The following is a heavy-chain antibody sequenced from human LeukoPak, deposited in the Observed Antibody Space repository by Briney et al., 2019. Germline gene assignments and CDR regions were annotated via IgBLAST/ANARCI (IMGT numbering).Heavy chain of an antibody. CDR2: IYYSGST. D-gene: IGHD2-21*02. V-gene: IGHV4-39*07. CDR3: ARVRGDSPYSFDY. J-gene: IGHJ4*02. Sequence: SETLSLTCTVSGGSISSFSYYWGWIPQPPGRGLEWIGTIYYSGSTYYNPSLKSRVTISTDTSKNQFSLNLRSVTAADTAVYYCARVRGDSPYSFDYWGQGTLVTVSS. CDR1: GGSISSFSYY.